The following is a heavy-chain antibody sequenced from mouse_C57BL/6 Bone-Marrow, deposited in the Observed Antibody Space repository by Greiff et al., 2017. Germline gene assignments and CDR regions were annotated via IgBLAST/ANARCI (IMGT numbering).Heavy chain of an antibody. Sequence: QVQLQQSGPELVKPGASVKLSCKASGYTFTSSDIHWVKQRPGQGLEWIGWIYPRDGSTKYTEKFKGKATLTVDTSSSTAYMELHSLTSEDTAVYFCARLEFDGSSGDWYIDVWGTGTTVTVSS. CDR1: GYTFTSSD. CDR3: ARLEFDGSSGDWYIDV. J-gene: IGHJ1*03. CDR2: IYPRDGST. V-gene: IGHV1-85*01. D-gene: IGHD1-1*01.